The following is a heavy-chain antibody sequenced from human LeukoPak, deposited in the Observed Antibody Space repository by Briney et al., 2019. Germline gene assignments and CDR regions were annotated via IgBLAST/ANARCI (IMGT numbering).Heavy chain of an antibody. CDR1: GFTFSSYA. CDR2: ISGSGGST. CDR3: AKDVTTSGTTRFDY. Sequence: GGSLRLSCAASGFTFSSYAMNWVRQAPGKGLEWVSVISGSGGSTYLADSVKGRFTISRDDSKKTLYLQMNSLRAEDTAVYYCAKDVTTSGTTRFDYWGQGTLVTVSS. D-gene: IGHD4-17*01. V-gene: IGHV3-23*01. J-gene: IGHJ4*02.